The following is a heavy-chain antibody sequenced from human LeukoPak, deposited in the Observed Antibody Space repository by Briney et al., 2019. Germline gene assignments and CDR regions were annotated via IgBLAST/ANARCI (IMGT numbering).Heavy chain of an antibody. D-gene: IGHD3-22*01. V-gene: IGHV4-59*08. Sequence: PSETLSLTCTVSGGSISSYFWSWIRQPPGKGLEWIGYIYYSGSTNYNPSLKSRVTISVDTSKNHFSLKLNSVTAADTAVYYCARRNTMTRSWFDTWGQGTLVTVSS. J-gene: IGHJ5*02. CDR1: GGSISSYF. CDR2: IYYSGST. CDR3: ARRNTMTRSWFDT.